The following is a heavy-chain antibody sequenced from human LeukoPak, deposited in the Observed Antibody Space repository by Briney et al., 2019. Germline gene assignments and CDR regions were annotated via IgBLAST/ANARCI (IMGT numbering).Heavy chain of an antibody. CDR2: ISSSSSTI. D-gene: IGHD3-22*01. CDR3: ARETQLPYYYDSSGFP. J-gene: IGHJ4*02. Sequence: GGSLRLSCAASGFTLSSYSMNWVRQAPGKGLEWVSYISSSSSTIYYADSVKGRFTISRDNAKNSLYLQMNSLRAEDTAVYYCARETQLPYYYDSSGFPWGQGTLVTVSS. CDR1: GFTLSSYS. V-gene: IGHV3-48*01.